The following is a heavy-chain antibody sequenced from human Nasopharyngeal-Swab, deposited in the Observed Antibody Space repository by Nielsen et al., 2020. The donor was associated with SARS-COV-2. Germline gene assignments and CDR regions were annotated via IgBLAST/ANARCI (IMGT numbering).Heavy chain of an antibody. Sequence: GESLKISCAASGFTFSDYYMSRIRQAPGKGLEWVSYISSSGSTIYYADSVKGRFTISRDNAKNSLYLQMNSLRAEDTAVYYCASHDFWSGYYFDYWGQGTLVTVSS. V-gene: IGHV3-11*01. D-gene: IGHD3-3*01. CDR2: ISSSGSTI. CDR1: GFTFSDYY. J-gene: IGHJ4*02. CDR3: ASHDFWSGYYFDY.